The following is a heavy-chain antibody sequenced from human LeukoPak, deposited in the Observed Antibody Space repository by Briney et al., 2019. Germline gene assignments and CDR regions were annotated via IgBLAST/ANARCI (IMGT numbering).Heavy chain of an antibody. Sequence: GGTLRLSCTASGFTFRSYEMMGVPQAPGEGLGWVSDISSIGSTIYYTDSLKGRFTISRDNAKNSLYLKMNSLRAEDTAVYYCARARYYYVRSGYYWDAFDIWGQGTMVTVSS. V-gene: IGHV3-48*03. CDR1: GFTFRSYE. D-gene: IGHD3-22*01. CDR2: ISSIGSTI. CDR3: ARARYYYVRSGYYWDAFDI. J-gene: IGHJ3*02.